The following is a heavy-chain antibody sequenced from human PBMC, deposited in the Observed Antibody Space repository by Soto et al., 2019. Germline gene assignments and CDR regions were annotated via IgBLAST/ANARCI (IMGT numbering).Heavy chain of an antibody. CDR3: EKGRSYYYYSGGDV. V-gene: IGHV3-30*18. J-gene: IGHJ6*04. Sequence: GGSLRLSCAASGFTFSSYGMHWVRQAPGKGLEWVAVISYDGSNKYYADSVKGRFTISRDDSKSTLYLKMNSLRAEDTALYYCEKGRSYYYYSGGDVGGKGPTVTV. CDR1: GFTFSSYG. CDR2: ISYDGSNK.